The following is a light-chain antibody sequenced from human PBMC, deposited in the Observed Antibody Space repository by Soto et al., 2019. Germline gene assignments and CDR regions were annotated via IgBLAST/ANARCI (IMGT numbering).Light chain of an antibody. CDR2: GNI. V-gene: IGLV1-40*01. CDR3: QSYDSGLSGVI. Sequence: QAVVTQPPSVSGAPGQTVTISCTGTNSNIGAGNDVHWYRQLPGTAPKVVIYGNINRPSGVPARFSGSQSGTSASLAITGLQADDEADYYCQSYDSGLSGVIFGGGTKLTVL. CDR1: NSNIGAGND. J-gene: IGLJ2*01.